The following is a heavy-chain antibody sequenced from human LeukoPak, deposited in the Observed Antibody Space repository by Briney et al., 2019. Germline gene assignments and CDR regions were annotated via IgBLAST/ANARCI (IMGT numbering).Heavy chain of an antibody. CDR2: IYHSGST. CDR3: ARQSATAAYDY. J-gene: IGHJ4*02. V-gene: IGHV4-38-2*01. CDR1: GYSISSGYY. D-gene: IGHD6-13*01. Sequence: PSETLSLTCAVSGYSISSGYYWGWIRQPPGKGLEWIGSIYHSGSTYYSPSLKRRVTISVDPSKNQFSLKLSSVTAADTAVYYCARQSATAAYDYWGQGTLVTVSS.